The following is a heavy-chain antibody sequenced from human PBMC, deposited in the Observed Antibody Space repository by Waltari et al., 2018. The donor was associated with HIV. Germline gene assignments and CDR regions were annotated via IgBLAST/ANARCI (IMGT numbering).Heavy chain of an antibody. V-gene: IGHV3-15*01. Sequence: EVQLVASGGGLVEPGGSLRLSCAASGFTFADAWMNWVRQAPGKGVEWVARIKGKTDAGTRDFAAPVKGRFSISRNYLKNTVDLQMNNLKNEDTALYYCAAGTGRSDFDYWGQGTLVTVSS. CDR2: IKGKTDAGTR. D-gene: IGHD7-27*01. CDR1: GFTFADAW. CDR3: AAGTGRSDFDY. J-gene: IGHJ4*02.